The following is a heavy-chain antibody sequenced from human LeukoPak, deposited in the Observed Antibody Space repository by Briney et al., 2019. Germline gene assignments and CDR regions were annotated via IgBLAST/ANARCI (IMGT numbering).Heavy chain of an antibody. D-gene: IGHD1-14*01. J-gene: IGHJ4*02. CDR3: ARHPNRSYFDY. CDR2: IYYTGST. V-gene: IGHV4-39*01. CDR1: GGSISSSGYY. Sequence: KASETLSLTCTVYGGSISSSGYYWDWIRQPPGKGLEWIGAIYYTGSTYYNPSLKSRVTISGDTSKNQFSLKLTSVTAADTAVYYCARHPNRSYFDYWGQGTLVIVSS.